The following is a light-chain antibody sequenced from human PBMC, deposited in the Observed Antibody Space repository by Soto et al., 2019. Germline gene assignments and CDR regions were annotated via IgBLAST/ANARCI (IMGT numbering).Light chain of an antibody. CDR2: DVS. CDR1: SSDVGAYNY. CDR3: KSFTTSDTYV. V-gene: IGLV2-14*01. J-gene: IGLJ1*01. Sequence: QSALTQPASVSGSPGQSIAISCTGTSSDVGAYNYVSWYLQYPGKAPKLVIFDVSFRPSGVFNRFSGSKSGNTASLTISGLQAEDEADYYCKSFTTSDTYVFGTGTKVTVL.